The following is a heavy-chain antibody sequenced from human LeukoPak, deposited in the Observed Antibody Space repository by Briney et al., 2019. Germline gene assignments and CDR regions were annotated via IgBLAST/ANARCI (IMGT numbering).Heavy chain of an antibody. CDR3: ARADSGGDSSGYKWFDP. CDR1: GYSFTNYY. CDR2: INPSGGST. D-gene: IGHD3-22*01. Sequence: GASVKVSCKASGYSFTNYYMHWVRQAPGQELEWTGIINPSGGSTSYAQKFQGRVTMTRDTSTSTVYMELSSLRSEDTAVYYCARADSGGDSSGYKWFDPWGQGTLVTVSS. V-gene: IGHV1-46*01. J-gene: IGHJ5*02.